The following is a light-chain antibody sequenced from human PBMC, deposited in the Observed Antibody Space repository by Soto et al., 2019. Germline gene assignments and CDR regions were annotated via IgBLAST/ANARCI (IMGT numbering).Light chain of an antibody. J-gene: IGKJ4*01. CDR3: QEYNGNSGLT. V-gene: IGKV1-5*03. Sequence: DIQMTQSPSTLSASVGDRVTITCRASQNIRSWLAWYQQKPGKAPELLIYSASCLESGVPSWFSGSGSGTEFTLTISSRQPDDFATYYCQEYNGNSGLTFGGGTKVEIK. CDR2: SAS. CDR1: QNIRSW.